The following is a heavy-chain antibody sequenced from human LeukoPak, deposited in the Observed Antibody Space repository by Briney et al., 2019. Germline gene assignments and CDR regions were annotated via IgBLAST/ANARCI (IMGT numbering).Heavy chain of an antibody. CDR2: IYYSGST. Sequence: PSETLSLTCSVSGGSISSGDYYWSWIRQPPGKGLEWIGNIYYSGSTYYNPSLKSRITISVDTSKNQFSLKLSSVTAADTAVYYCARVATEPAEYFQHWGQGTLVTVSS. D-gene: IGHD1-14*01. J-gene: IGHJ1*01. V-gene: IGHV4-30-4*02. CDR1: GGSISSGDYY. CDR3: ARVATEPAEYFQH.